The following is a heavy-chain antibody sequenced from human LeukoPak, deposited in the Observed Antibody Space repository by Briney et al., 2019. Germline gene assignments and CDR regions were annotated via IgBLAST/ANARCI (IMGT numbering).Heavy chain of an antibody. D-gene: IGHD6-13*01. CDR2: IYYSGNT. CDR3: ARGRVSSSSWSSTYYYYFYMDV. J-gene: IGHJ6*03. CDR1: SDSISTSNSY. V-gene: IGHV4-39*07. Sequence: SETLFLTCTVSSDSISTSNSYWGWIRQPPGKGLEWIGSIYYSGNTYYNASLKSRVTISVDTSKNQFSLKLSSVTAADTAVYFCARGRVSSSSWSSTYYYYFYMDVWGKGTTVTVSS.